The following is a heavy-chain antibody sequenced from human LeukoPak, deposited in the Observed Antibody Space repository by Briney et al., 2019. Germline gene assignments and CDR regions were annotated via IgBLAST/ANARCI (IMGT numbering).Heavy chain of an antibody. V-gene: IGHV3-43*01. Sequence: GGSLCLSCAASGFTFDDYTIHWVRPVPGQGLEWVSLINWDSRYIDYAAPVRGRFTSFRDNSKNSLYLQMDGQTAGDSALYYCAKDRQSHRSAGYYLDFWGRGTLVTVPS. J-gene: IGHJ4*02. CDR3: AKDRQSHRSAGYYLDF. CDR1: GFTFDDYT. D-gene: IGHD3-3*01. CDR2: INWDSRYI.